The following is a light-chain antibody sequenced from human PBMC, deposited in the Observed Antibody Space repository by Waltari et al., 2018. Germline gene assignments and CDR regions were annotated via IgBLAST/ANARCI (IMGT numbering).Light chain of an antibody. CDR1: EGLSTY. J-gene: IGKJ4*01. CDR2: GAS. V-gene: IGKV1-9*01. Sequence: IQLTQSPSSLSASVGDKVTITSRASEGLSTYLAWYQQQPGKAPKLLIFGASTLQSGVPSRFSGSGSGTDFTLTISSLQPGDFATYYCQQLDKYPLTFGGGTKVEIK. CDR3: QQLDKYPLT.